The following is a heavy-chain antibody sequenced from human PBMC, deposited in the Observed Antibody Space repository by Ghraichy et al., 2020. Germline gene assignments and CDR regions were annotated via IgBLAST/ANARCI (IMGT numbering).Heavy chain of an antibody. V-gene: IGHV4-30-4*01. J-gene: IGHJ4*02. Sequence: TLTLTCTVSGGSISSGDYYWSWIRQPPGKGLEWIGYIHYSGNTYYNPSLKSRVTISVDTSKNQFSLKVSSVTAADTAVYYCARVGLAASGKPFDYWGQGTLVTVSS. CDR3: ARVGLAASGKPFDY. D-gene: IGHD6-13*01. CDR2: IHYSGNT. CDR1: GGSISSGDYY.